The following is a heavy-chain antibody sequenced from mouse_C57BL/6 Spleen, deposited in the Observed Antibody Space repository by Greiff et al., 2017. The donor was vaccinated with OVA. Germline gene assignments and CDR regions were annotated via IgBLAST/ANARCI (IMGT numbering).Heavy chain of an antibody. J-gene: IGHJ4*01. D-gene: IGHD3-3*01. CDR2: INPSTGGT. V-gene: IGHV1-42*01. CDR3: DQTWVYGQGY. CDR1: GYSFTGYY. Sequence: VQLQQSGPELVKPGASVKISCKASGYSFTGYYMNWVKQSPEKSLEWIGEINPSTGGTTYTQKFKAKATLTVDKSSSTAYLQLKSLTSEDSAVYYCDQTWVYGQGYWGQGTSVTVSS.